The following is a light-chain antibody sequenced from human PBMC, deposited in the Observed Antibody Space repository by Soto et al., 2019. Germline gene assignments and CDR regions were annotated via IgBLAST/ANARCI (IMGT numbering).Light chain of an antibody. V-gene: IGKV1-39*01. CDR3: QQSYSTPHT. CDR2: AAS. Sequence: DIQMPQSPSSMSASVGDRVSLTCRASQSISSYLNWYQQKPGKAPKLLIYAASSLQSGVPSRFSGSGSGTDFTLTISSLQPEDFATYYCQQSYSTPHTFGQGTRLEI. J-gene: IGKJ5*01. CDR1: QSISSY.